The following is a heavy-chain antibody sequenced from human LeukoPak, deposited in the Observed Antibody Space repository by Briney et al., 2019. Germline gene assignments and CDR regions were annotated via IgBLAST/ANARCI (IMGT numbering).Heavy chain of an antibody. V-gene: IGHV3-23*01. CDR1: GFAFISFT. Sequence: PGGSLRLSCAASGFAFISFTMSWVRQTPGKGLEWVASISGTGTNTYYADSVKGRFTISRDNSRNTLYLQMNSLRADDTAVYFCATNSGYDYLLPFDYWGQGTLVTVSS. D-gene: IGHD5-12*01. J-gene: IGHJ4*02. CDR3: ATNSGYDYLLPFDY. CDR2: ISGTGTNT.